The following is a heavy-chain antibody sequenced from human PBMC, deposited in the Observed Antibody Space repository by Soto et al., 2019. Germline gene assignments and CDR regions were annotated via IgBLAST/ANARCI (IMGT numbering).Heavy chain of an antibody. CDR2: INPNSGGT. CDR3: AREAIVVVVAAIPDY. D-gene: IGHD2-15*01. V-gene: IGHV1-2*02. Sequence: GASVKVSCKASGYTFTGYYMHWVRQAPGQGLEWMGWINPNSGGTNYAQKFQGRVTMTRDTSISTAYMELSRLRSDDTAVYYCAREAIVVVVAAIPDYWGQGTLVTVSS. J-gene: IGHJ4*02. CDR1: GYTFTGYY.